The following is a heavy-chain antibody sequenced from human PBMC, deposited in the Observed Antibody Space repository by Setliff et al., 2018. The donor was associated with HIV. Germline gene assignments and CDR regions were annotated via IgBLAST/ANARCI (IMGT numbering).Heavy chain of an antibody. V-gene: IGHV4-59*01. J-gene: IGHJ6*03. D-gene: IGHD1-1*01. CDR3: ARFQAWQLGRRGGYYYYMDV. CDR2: IHYSGSS. CDR1: GGSISGYY. Sequence: SETMSRTCSDAGGSISGYYWSWVRQPPEKRLELIGFIHYSGSSDYNPSLKSRITISVDMSRNQFSLVLSSVTAADTAVYYCARFQAWQLGRRGGYYYYMDVWGKGTTVTVSS.